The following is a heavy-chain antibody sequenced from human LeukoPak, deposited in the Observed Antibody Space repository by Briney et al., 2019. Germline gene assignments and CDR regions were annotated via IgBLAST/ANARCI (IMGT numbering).Heavy chain of an antibody. Sequence: NPSETLSLTCAVYGGSFSGYYWSWIRQPPGKGLEWIGEINHSGGTNYNPSLKSRVTISLDTSKNQLSLKLSSVTAADTAFYYCAGLSRDHPYYFDYWGQGTLVTVSS. CDR1: GGSFSGYY. CDR2: INHSGGT. J-gene: IGHJ4*02. CDR3: AGLSRDHPYYFDY. V-gene: IGHV4-34*01.